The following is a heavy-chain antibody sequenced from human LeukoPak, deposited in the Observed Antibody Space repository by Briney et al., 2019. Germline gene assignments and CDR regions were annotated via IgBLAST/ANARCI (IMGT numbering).Heavy chain of an antibody. V-gene: IGHV1-46*01. CDR2: INPSGGST. Sequence: GASVKVSCKASGYTFTSYYMHWVRQAPGQELEWMGIINPSGGSTSYAQKFQGRVTMTRDMSTSTVYMELSSLRSEDTAVYYCARVDFWSGYYSIDFDYWGQGTLVTVSS. CDR3: ARVDFWSGYYSIDFDY. D-gene: IGHD3-3*01. J-gene: IGHJ4*02. CDR1: GYTFTSYY.